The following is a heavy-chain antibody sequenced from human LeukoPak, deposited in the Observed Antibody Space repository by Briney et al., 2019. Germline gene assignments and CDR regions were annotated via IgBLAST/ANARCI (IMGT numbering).Heavy chain of an antibody. CDR2: IYYSGST. D-gene: IGHD3-22*01. CDR3: ASQGYYYDGNDYDYVGVNTFDI. V-gene: IGHV4-39*01. Sequence: PSETLSLTSAVSGGSITSSSYYWGLIRQPPGKGLEWIVSIYYSGSTSYNPSLKSRVTISVDTSKNQFSLNLSSVTAADTAVYYCASQGYYYDGNDYDYVGVNTFDIWGQGTMVTVSS. CDR1: GGSITSSSYY. J-gene: IGHJ3*02.